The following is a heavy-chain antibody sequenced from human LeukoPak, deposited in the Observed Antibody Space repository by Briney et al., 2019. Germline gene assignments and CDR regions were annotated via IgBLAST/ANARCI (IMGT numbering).Heavy chain of an antibody. Sequence: SETLSLTCTVAGGSISSYYWSWIRQPAGKGLEWIGRIYTSGSTNYNPSLKSRVTMSVDTSKNQFSMKLSSVTAADTAVYYCARDRGYSYGYNWFDPWGQGTLVTVSS. D-gene: IGHD5-18*01. CDR3: ARDRGYSYGYNWFDP. CDR1: GGSISSYY. CDR2: IYTSGST. V-gene: IGHV4-4*07. J-gene: IGHJ5*02.